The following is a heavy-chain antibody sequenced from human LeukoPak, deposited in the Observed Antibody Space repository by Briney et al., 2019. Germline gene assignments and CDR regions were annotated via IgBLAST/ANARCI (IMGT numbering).Heavy chain of an antibody. Sequence: SETLSLTCTVSGGSISSSSYYWGWIRQPPGKGLEWIGSIYYSGSTYYNPSLKSRVTISVDTSKNQFSLKLSSVTAADTAVYYCASLQIWSGYNFDYWGQGTLVTVSS. CDR2: IYYSGST. V-gene: IGHV4-39*01. D-gene: IGHD3-3*01. J-gene: IGHJ4*02. CDR1: GGSISSSSYY. CDR3: ASLQIWSGYNFDY.